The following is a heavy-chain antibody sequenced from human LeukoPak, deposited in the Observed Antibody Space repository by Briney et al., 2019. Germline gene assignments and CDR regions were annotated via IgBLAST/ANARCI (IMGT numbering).Heavy chain of an antibody. J-gene: IGHJ4*02. CDR3: AREGGITGTIGDY. D-gene: IGHD1-7*01. CDR2: IIPTLGIA. Sequence: SVKVSCKASGGTFSSYAISWVRQAPGQGLEWMGRIIPTLGIANYAQKFQGRVTITADKSTSTAYMELSSLRSEDTAVYYCAREGGITGTIGDYWGQGTLVTVSS. CDR1: GGTFSSYA. V-gene: IGHV1-69*04.